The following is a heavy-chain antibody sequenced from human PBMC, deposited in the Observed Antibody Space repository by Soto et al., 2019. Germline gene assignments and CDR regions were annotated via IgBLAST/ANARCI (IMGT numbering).Heavy chain of an antibody. CDR3: ARAGAMVTSEYFDY. CDR1: GGSISSGDYY. Sequence: LPLTCTVSGGSISSGDYYWSWIRQPPGRGLEWIGYIYYSGSTYYNPSLKSRVTISVDTSKNQFSLKLSSVTAADTAVYYCARAGAMVTSEYFDYWGQGTLATVSS. J-gene: IGHJ4*02. V-gene: IGHV4-30-4*01. D-gene: IGHD5-18*01. CDR2: IYYSGST.